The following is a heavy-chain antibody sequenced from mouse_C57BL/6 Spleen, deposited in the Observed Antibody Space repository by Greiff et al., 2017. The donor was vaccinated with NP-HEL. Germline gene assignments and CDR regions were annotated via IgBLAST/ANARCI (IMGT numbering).Heavy chain of an antibody. CDR1: GYTFTDYN. CDR2: INPNNGGT. CDR3: ERNYGSRLWYFDV. V-gene: IGHV1-22*01. J-gene: IGHJ1*03. D-gene: IGHD1-1*01. Sequence: EVQLQQSGPELVKPGASVKMSCKASGYTFTDYNMHWVKQSHGKSLEWIGYINPNNGGTSYNQKFKGKATLTVNKSSSTAYMELRSLTSEDSAVYYCERNYGSRLWYFDVWGTGTTVTVSS.